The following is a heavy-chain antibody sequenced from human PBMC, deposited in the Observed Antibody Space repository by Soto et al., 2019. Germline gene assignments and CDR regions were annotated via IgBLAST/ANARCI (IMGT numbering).Heavy chain of an antibody. CDR3: ASDASITAAGPFDY. D-gene: IGHD6-13*01. J-gene: IGHJ4*02. V-gene: IGHV3-23*01. Sequence: PGGSLRLSCAASGFTFNTYAMSWVRQAPGKGLEWVSAISGSGGSTYYADSVKGRFTISRDNSKNTLYLQMNSLRAGDTALYYCASDASITAAGPFDYWGQGTLVTVSS. CDR2: ISGSGGST. CDR1: GFTFNTYA.